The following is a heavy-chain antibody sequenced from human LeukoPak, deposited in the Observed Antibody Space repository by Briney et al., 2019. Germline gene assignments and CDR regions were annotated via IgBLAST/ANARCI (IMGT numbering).Heavy chain of an antibody. D-gene: IGHD1-14*01. CDR1: GGSISSNY. CDR2: IYYSGST. J-gene: IGHJ6*03. CDR3: ARVGPLSPGIYYYYYMDV. Sequence: SETLSLTCTVSGGSISSNYWSWIRQPPGKGLEWIGYIYYSGSTNYKPSLKSQVTISVDTSKNQFSLKLSSVTAADTAVYYCARVGPLSPGIYYYYYMDVWGKGTTVTVSS. V-gene: IGHV4-59*12.